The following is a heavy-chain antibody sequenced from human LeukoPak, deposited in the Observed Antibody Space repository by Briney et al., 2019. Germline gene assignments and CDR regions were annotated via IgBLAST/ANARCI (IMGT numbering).Heavy chain of an antibody. CDR3: ARALAVADDY. D-gene: IGHD6-19*01. J-gene: IGHJ4*02. V-gene: IGHV3-9*01. Sequence: GGSLRLSCAASGFTFDDYGMHWVRQPPGKGLEWVSGISWNSGNIGYADSVKGRFTISRDNAKNTLYLQMNSLRAEDTAVYYCARALAVADDYWGQGTLVTVSS. CDR2: ISWNSGNI. CDR1: GFTFDDYG.